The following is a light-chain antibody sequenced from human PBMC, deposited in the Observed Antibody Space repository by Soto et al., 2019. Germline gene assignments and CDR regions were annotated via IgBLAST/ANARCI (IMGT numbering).Light chain of an antibody. J-gene: IGKJ2*01. CDR1: QSISNN. Sequence: DIQMTQSPASLSASVGDRVTITCRASQSISNNLLWYQQKPGKAPSVLINAASSLPSGVPSRFSGSGSGTDFTLTISSLQPEDVATYYCQQNNSIPRTFGQGTKVDIK. CDR2: AAS. CDR3: QQNNSIPRT. V-gene: IGKV1-39*01.